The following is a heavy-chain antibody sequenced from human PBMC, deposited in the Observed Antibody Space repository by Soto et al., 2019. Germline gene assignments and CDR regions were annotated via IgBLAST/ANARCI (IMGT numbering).Heavy chain of an antibody. CDR1: GYTFTNYP. V-gene: IGHV1-3*01. J-gene: IGHJ4*02. CDR3: ARDSNWADY. Sequence: QVQLVQSGAEVKKPGASVKVSCKDSGYTFTNYPMHWVRRAPGQRLEWMGWINADNTNTKYSQKFQGRVTLTRDTSASTVYMELSSLRSEDTAMYYCARDSNWADYWGQGTLVTVSS. CDR2: INADNTNT. D-gene: IGHD6-13*01.